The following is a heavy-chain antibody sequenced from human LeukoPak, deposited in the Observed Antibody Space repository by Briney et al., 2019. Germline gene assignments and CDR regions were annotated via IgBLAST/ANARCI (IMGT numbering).Heavy chain of an antibody. CDR3: AKDSGYYDSSGYAEY. Sequence: GGSLRLSCAASGFTFSSYAMSWVRQAPGKGLEWVSAISGSGGSTYYADSVKGRFTISRDNSKNTLYLQMNSLRAEDTAVYYCAKDSGYYDSSGYAEYWGQGTLVTVSS. CDR2: ISGSGGST. V-gene: IGHV3-23*01. D-gene: IGHD3-22*01. J-gene: IGHJ4*02. CDR1: GFTFSSYA.